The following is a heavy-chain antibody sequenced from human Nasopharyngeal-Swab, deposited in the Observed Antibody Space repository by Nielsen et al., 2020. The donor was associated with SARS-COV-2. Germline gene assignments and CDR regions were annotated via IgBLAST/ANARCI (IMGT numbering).Heavy chain of an antibody. J-gene: IGHJ4*02. Sequence: VRQAPGKGLEWMGRIDPSDSYTNYSPSFQGHVTISADKSISTAYLQWSSLKASDTAMYYCARHPYYDSSGYSPLYFDYWGQGTLATVSS. D-gene: IGHD3-22*01. V-gene: IGHV5-10-1*01. CDR2: IDPSDSYT. CDR3: ARHPYYDSSGYSPLYFDY.